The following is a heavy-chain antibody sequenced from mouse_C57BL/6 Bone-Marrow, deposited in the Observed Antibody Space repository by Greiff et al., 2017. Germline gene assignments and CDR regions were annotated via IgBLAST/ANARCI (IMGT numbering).Heavy chain of an antibody. D-gene: IGHD1-1*01. CDR2: IDPETGGT. Sequence: QVQLQQSGAELVRPGASVTLSCKASGYTFTDYEMHWVKQTPVHGLEWIGAIDPETGGTAYNQKFKGKAILTADKSSSTAYMELRSLTSEDSAVYYCSYYYGSSYVNWYFDGWGTGTTVTVSS. V-gene: IGHV1-15*01. CDR1: GYTFTDYE. J-gene: IGHJ1*03. CDR3: SYYYGSSYVNWYFDG.